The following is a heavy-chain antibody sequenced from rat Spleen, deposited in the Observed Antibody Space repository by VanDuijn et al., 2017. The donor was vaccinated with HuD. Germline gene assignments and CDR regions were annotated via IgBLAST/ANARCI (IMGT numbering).Heavy chain of an antibody. D-gene: IGHD1-6*01. J-gene: IGHJ4*01. CDR3: TRAMYTTDYYYAKGYYVMDA. V-gene: IGHV5-29*01. CDR2: ISYDGSNS. CDR1: GFTFSNYG. Sequence: EVQLVESGGGLVQPGRSLKLSCAASGFTFSNYGMAWVRQAPPKGLEWVATISYDGSNSYYRDSVKGRFTVSRDNGKSVLYLQMDSLRSEDTATYYCTRAMYTTDYYYAKGYYVMDAWGQGASVTVSS.